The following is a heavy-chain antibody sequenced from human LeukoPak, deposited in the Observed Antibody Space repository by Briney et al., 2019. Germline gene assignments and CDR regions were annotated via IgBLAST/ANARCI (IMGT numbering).Heavy chain of an antibody. CDR2: INPNSGGT. Sequence: ASVKVSCKASGYNFISYDINWVRQAPGQGLEWMGWINPNSGGTNYAQKFQGRVTMTRDTSISTAYMELSRLRSDDTAVYYCRVVVTAFPTSLDFDYWGQGTLVTVSS. J-gene: IGHJ4*02. D-gene: IGHD2-21*02. CDR1: GYNFISYD. CDR3: RVVVTAFPTSLDFDY. V-gene: IGHV1-2*02.